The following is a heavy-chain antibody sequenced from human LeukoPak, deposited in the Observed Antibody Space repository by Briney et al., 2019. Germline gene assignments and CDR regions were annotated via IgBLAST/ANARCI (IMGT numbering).Heavy chain of an antibody. V-gene: IGHV3-21*01. CDR1: GFTLSSYW. D-gene: IGHD5-12*01. Sequence: GGSLRLSCAASGFTLSSYWMSWVRQAPGKGLEWVSSISSSSSYIYYADSVKGRFTISRDNAKNSLYLQMNSLRAEDTAVYYCARDAGSGYDYWWFDPWGQGTLVTVSS. CDR3: ARDAGSGYDYWWFDP. CDR2: ISSSSSYI. J-gene: IGHJ5*02.